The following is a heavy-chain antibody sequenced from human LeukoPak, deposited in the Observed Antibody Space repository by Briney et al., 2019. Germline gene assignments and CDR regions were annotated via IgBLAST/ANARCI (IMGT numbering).Heavy chain of an antibody. J-gene: IGHJ4*02. CDR1: GDSISTSNSY. CDR3: ARDRWLPGWGMFDY. Sequence: SETLSLTCTVSGDSISTSNSYWGWIRQPPGKGLEWIGSIYYSGNTYYNASLKSRVTISVDTSKNQFSLKLSSVTAADTAVYYCARDRWLPGWGMFDYWGQGTLVTVSS. V-gene: IGHV4-39*07. D-gene: IGHD5-24*01. CDR2: IYYSGNT.